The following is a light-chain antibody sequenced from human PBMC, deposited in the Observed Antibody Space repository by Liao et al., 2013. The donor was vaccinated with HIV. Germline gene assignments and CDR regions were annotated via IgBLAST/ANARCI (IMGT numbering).Light chain of an antibody. V-gene: IGLV3-1*01. Sequence: SYELTQPPSVSVFPGQTASIACSGDDLGNKYVCWYQQKPGQSPVLVIYQDSKRPSGIPERFSGSNSGNTATLTISGTQAMDEADYYCQAWDSSTEVVFGGGTKLTVL. CDR1: DLGNKY. J-gene: IGLJ2*01. CDR2: QDS. CDR3: QAWDSSTEVV.